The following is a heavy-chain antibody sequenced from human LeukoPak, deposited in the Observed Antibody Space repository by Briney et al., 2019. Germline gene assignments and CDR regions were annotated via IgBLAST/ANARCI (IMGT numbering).Heavy chain of an antibody. CDR1: GFTFSSYA. D-gene: IGHD2-15*01. Sequence: PGGSLRLSCAASGFTFSSYAMSWVRQAPGEGLEWVSAISGSGGSTYYADSVKGRFTISRDNSKNTLYLQMNSLRAEDTAVYYCAKDPSYCSGGSCYSDYFDYWGQGTLVTVSS. J-gene: IGHJ4*02. V-gene: IGHV3-23*01. CDR2: ISGSGGST. CDR3: AKDPSYCSGGSCYSDYFDY.